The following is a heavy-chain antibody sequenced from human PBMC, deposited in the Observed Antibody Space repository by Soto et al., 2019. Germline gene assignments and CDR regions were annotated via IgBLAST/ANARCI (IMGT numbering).Heavy chain of an antibody. J-gene: IGHJ6*03. CDR2: IYPGDSDT. Sequence: PGESLKISCKGSGYSFTSYWIGWVRQMPGKGLEWMGIIYPGDSDTRYSPSFQGQVTISADKSISTAYLQWSSLKASDTAMYYCARVYGSGSYYNYYYYMDVRGKGTTVTVSS. CDR1: GYSFTSYW. D-gene: IGHD3-10*01. CDR3: ARVYGSGSYYNYYYYMDV. V-gene: IGHV5-51*01.